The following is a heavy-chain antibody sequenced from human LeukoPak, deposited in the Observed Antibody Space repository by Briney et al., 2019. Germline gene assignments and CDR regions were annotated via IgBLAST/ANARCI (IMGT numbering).Heavy chain of an antibody. Sequence: GASVKVSCKASGYTFTGYYMHWVRQAPGQGLEWMGWINPNSGGTNYAQKFQGRVTMTRDTSISTAYMELSRLRSDDTAVYYCARDANTAMLRSGRYYYYMDVWGKGTTVTVSS. CDR1: GYTFTGYY. D-gene: IGHD5-18*01. V-gene: IGHV1-2*02. J-gene: IGHJ6*03. CDR2: INPNSGGT. CDR3: ARDANTAMLRSGRYYYYMDV.